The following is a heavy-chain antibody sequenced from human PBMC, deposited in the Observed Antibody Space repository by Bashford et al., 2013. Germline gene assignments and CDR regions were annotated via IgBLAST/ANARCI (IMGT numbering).Heavy chain of an antibody. V-gene: IGHV3-48*01. CDR2: ISSSSSTI. D-gene: IGHD3-16*02. Sequence: VRQAPGKGLEWVSYISSSSSTIYYADSVKGRFTISRDNAKNSLYLQMNSLRAEDTAVYYCARDISWYYDYIWGSYRKGAFDIWGQGTMVTVSS. J-gene: IGHJ3*02. CDR3: ARDISWYYDYIWGSYRKGAFDI.